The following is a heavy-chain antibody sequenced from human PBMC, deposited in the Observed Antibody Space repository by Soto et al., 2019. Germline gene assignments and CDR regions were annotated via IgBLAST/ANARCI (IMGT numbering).Heavy chain of an antibody. V-gene: IGHV1-69*13. CDR3: ARGAGLTGTTYYYMDV. J-gene: IGHJ6*03. D-gene: IGHD1-7*01. CDR2: IIPIFGTA. Sequence: ASVKVSFKASGGTFSSYAISWVRQAPGQGLEWMGGIIPIFGTANYAQKFQGRVTITADESTSTAYMELSSLRSEDTAVYYCARGAGLTGTTYYYMDVWGKGTTVTVSS. CDR1: GGTFSSYA.